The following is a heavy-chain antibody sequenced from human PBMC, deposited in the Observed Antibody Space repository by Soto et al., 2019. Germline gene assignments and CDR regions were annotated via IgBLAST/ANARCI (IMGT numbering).Heavy chain of an antibody. CDR1: GGSISSSSYY. CDR2: IYYSGST. CDR3: ARNTVTTVYYYMDV. V-gene: IGHV4-39*01. Sequence: SETLSLTCTVSGGSISSSSYYWGWIRQPPGKGLEWIGSIYYSGSTYYNPSLKSRVTISVDTSKNQFSLKLSSVTAADTAVYYCARNTVTTVYYYMDVWGKGTTVTVSS. J-gene: IGHJ6*03. D-gene: IGHD4-17*01.